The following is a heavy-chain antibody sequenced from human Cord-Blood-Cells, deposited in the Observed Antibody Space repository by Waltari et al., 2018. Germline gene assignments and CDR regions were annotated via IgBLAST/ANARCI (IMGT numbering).Heavy chain of an antibody. V-gene: IGHV4-34*01. D-gene: IGHD2-21*02. J-gene: IGHJ4*02. CDR1: GGSFSGYY. CDR2: INHSGST. Sequence: QVQLQQWGAGLLKPSETLSLTCAVYGGSFSGYYWSWIRQPPGKGLEWSGEINHSGSTNYNPSLKSRVTISVDTSKNQFSLKLSSVTAADTAVYYCARRHYTVVTPFDYWGQGTLVTVSS. CDR3: ARRHYTVVTPFDY.